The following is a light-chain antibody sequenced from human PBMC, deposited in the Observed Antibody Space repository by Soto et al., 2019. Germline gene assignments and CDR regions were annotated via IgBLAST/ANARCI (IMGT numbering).Light chain of an antibody. CDR1: SSDVADYKY. V-gene: IGLV2-14*01. CDR3: SSYTTNNTLV. CDR2: EVT. Sequence: QSALTQPASVSGSPGQSITISCTGTSSDVADYKYVSWYQQHPGKAPKALIAEVTKRPSGVSDRFSGSKSGNTASLTISGLQAEDEADYYCSSYTTNNTLVFGTGTKVTVL. J-gene: IGLJ1*01.